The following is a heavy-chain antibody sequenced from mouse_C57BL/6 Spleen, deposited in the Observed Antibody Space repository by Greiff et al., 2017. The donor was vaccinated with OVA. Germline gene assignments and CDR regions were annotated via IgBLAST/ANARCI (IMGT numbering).Heavy chain of an antibody. D-gene: IGHD1-1*01. Sequence: EVMLVESEGGLVQPGSSMKLSCTASGFTFSDYYMAWVRQVPEKGLEWVANINYDGSSTYYLDSLKSRFIISRDNAKNILYLQMSSLKSEDTATYYCARDEGTTVVGEMDYWGQGTSVTVSS. CDR2: INYDGSST. CDR1: GFTFSDYY. V-gene: IGHV5-16*01. J-gene: IGHJ4*01. CDR3: ARDEGTTVVGEMDY.